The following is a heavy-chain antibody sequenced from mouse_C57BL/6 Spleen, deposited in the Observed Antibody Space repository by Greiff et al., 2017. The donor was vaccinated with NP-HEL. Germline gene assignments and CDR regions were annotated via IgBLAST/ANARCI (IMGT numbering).Heavy chain of an antibody. D-gene: IGHD2-1*01. V-gene: IGHV1-62-2*01. Sequence: VQLQQPGAELVKPGASVKLSCKASGYTFTEYTIHWVKQRPGQGLEWIGWFYPGSGSIKYNEKFKDKATLTADKSSSTVYMELSRLTSEDSAVYFFARHDAYYGNYGGDYAMDYWGQGTSVTVSS. CDR3: ARHDAYYGNYGGDYAMDY. J-gene: IGHJ4*01. CDR1: GYTFTEYT. CDR2: FYPGSGSI.